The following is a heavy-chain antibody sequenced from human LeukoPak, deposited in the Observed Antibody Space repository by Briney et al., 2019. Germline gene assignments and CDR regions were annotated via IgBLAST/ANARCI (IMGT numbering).Heavy chain of an antibody. CDR1: GFTFSSYW. V-gene: IGHV3-7*01. D-gene: IGHD2-2*02. CDR3: AREVVVPAAIPFDY. J-gene: IGHJ4*02. Sequence: GGSLRLSWAAAGFTFSSYWMSWVRQAPGNGLEWVAIIKQDGSEKYYVDSVKGRFTISRDNAKNSQYLQMNSLRAEDTAVYYCAREVVVPAAIPFDYWGQGTLVTVSS. CDR2: IKQDGSEK.